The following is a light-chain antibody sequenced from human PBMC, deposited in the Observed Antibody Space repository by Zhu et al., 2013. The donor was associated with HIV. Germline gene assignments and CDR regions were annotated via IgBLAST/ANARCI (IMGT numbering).Light chain of an antibody. CDR3: ATWDSSLNDVG. V-gene: IGLV1-51*01. CDR2: DND. J-gene: IGLJ2*01. CDR1: SSNIGNNY. Sequence: QSVLTQPPSVSAAPGQKVTISCSGSSSNIGNNYVSWYQQLPGTAPKLLIYDNDYRPSGIPDRFSGSKSGTSATLGITGLQTGDEADYYCATWDSSLNDVGFGGGTKVTRP.